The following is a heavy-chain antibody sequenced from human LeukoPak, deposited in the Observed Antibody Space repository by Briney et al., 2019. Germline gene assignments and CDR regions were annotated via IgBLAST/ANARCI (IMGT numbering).Heavy chain of an antibody. D-gene: IGHD6-19*01. V-gene: IGHV3-21*01. J-gene: IGHJ4*02. CDR2: ISSSSYI. CDR3: ARAVAGTWNDY. CDR1: GFTFSSYS. Sequence: GGSLRLSCAASGFTFSSYSMNWVRQAPGKGLEWVSSISSSSYIYYADSVKGRFTISRDNAKNSLYLQMNSLRAEDAAVYCCARAVAGTWNDYWGQGTLVTVSS.